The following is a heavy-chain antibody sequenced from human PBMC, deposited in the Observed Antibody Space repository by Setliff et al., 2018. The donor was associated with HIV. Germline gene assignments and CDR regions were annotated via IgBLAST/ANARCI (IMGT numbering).Heavy chain of an antibody. CDR1: HGSITSTSYY. J-gene: IGHJ3*02. D-gene: IGHD2-8*01. CDR2: ILYGGTT. Sequence: SETLSLTCIVSHGSITSTSYYWGWIRQPPGKGLEWIGNILYGGTTYYTPSLKSRVSISVDTSRNQFSLRLNSVTAADTAVYYCARPTTGLGGGAAFDIWGQGTMVTVSS. V-gene: IGHV4-39*01. CDR3: ARPTTGLGGGAAFDI.